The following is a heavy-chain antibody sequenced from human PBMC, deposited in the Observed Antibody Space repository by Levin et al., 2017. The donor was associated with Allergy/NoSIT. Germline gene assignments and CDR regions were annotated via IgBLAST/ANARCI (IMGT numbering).Heavy chain of an antibody. Sequence: SQTLSLTCAISGDSVSSTSATWIWIRQSPSRGLEWLGRTYYRSKWSNNYAISVKSRITINPDTSKNQFSLQLNSVTPEDTAVYYCARDDDSSGYENAMDVWGQGTTVTVSS. J-gene: IGHJ6*02. CDR3: ARDDDSSGYENAMDV. CDR2: TYYRSKWSN. V-gene: IGHV6-1*01. CDR1: GDSVSSTSAT. D-gene: IGHD3-22*01.